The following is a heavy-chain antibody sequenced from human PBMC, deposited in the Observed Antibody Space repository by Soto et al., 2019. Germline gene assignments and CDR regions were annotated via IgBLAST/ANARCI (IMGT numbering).Heavy chain of an antibody. CDR1: GFTFSSYA. CDR2: ISGSGGST. CDR3: AKGVYSSSWYSNYYYYYGMDV. D-gene: IGHD6-13*01. Sequence: GSLRLSCAASGFTFSSYAMSWVRQAPGKGLEWVSAISGSGGSTYYADSVKGRFTISRDNSKNTLYLQMNSLRAEDTAVYYCAKGVYSSSWYSNYYYYYGMDVWGQGTTVTVSS. V-gene: IGHV3-23*01. J-gene: IGHJ6*02.